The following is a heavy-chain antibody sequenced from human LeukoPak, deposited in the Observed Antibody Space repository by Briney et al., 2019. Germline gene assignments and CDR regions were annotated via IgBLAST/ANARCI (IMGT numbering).Heavy chain of an antibody. J-gene: IGHJ4*02. CDR2: ISGSGGST. CDR1: GFTFSSYA. CDR3: AKEGGIQLWFRPTFFDY. Sequence: GGSLRLSCAASGFTFSSYAMSWVRQAPGKGLEWVSAISGSGGSTYYADSVKGRFTISRDNSKNTLYLQMNSLRAEDTAVYYCAKEGGIQLWFRPTFFDYWGQGTLGTVSS. V-gene: IGHV3-23*01. D-gene: IGHD5-18*01.